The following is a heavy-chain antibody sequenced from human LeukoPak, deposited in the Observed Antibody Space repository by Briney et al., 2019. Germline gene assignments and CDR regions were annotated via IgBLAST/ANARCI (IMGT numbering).Heavy chain of an antibody. Sequence: SETLSLTCTVSGGSISSYYWSWIRQPPGKGLEWTGYIYYSGSTNYNPSLKSRVTISVDKSNNQFSLKLSSVTAADTALYYCARDPSVTKYYYYGMDVWGQGTTVTVSS. V-gene: IGHV4-59*01. CDR3: ARDPSVTKYYYYGMDV. CDR2: IYYSGST. CDR1: GGSISSYY. J-gene: IGHJ6*02. D-gene: IGHD1-1*01.